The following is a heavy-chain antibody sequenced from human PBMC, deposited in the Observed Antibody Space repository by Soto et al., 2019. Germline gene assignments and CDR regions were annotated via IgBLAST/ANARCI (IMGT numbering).Heavy chain of an antibody. CDR1: GFTFSSYA. V-gene: IGHV3-23*01. CDR3: ARHVTYYYDSSGYSHFDY. Sequence: EVQLLESGGGLVQPGGSLRLSCAASGFTFSSYAMSWVRQAPGKGLEWVSAISGSGGSTYYADSVKGRFTISRDNSKNTLYLQMNRLRAEDTAVYYCARHVTYYYDSSGYSHFDYWGQGTLVTVSS. D-gene: IGHD3-22*01. CDR2: ISGSGGST. J-gene: IGHJ4*02.